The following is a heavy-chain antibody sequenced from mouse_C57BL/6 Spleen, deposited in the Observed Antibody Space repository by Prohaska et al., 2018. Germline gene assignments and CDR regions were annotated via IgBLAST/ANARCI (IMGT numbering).Heavy chain of an antibody. CDR1: GFTFSDYG. J-gene: IGHJ2*01. CDR3: ARNYGSSYLYYFDY. Sequence: GGGLVKPGGSLKLSCAASGFTFSDYGMHWVRQAPEKGLEWVAYISSGSSTIYYADTVKGRFTISRDNAKNTLFLQMTSLRSEDTAMYYCARNYGSSYLYYFDYWGQGTTLTVSS. CDR2: ISSGSSTI. D-gene: IGHD1-1*01. V-gene: IGHV5-17*01.